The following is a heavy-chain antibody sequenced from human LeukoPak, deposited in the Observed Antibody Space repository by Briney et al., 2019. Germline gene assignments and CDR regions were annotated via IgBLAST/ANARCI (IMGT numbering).Heavy chain of an antibody. CDR3: AKDISGSYYYYGMDV. D-gene: IGHD1-26*01. CDR1: GFTFDDYA. J-gene: IGHJ6*02. V-gene: IGHV3-9*01. CDR2: ISWNSGSI. Sequence: GGSLRLSCAASGFTFDDYAMHWVRQAPGKGLEWVSGISWNSGSIGYADSVKGRFTISRDNAKDSLYLQMNSLRAEDTALYYCAKDISGSYYYYGMDVWGQGTTVTVSS.